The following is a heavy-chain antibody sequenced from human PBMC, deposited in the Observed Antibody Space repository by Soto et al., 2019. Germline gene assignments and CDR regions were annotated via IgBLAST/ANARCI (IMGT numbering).Heavy chain of an antibody. Sequence: EASVKVSCKVSGYTLTELSMHWVRQAPGKGLEWMGGFDPEDGETIYAQKFQGRVTMTEDTSTDTAYMELSSLRSEDTDVYYCATASPITMVRGVIIHNYYYYGMDVWGEGTTVTVSS. CDR2: FDPEDGET. V-gene: IGHV1-24*01. CDR1: GYTLTELS. CDR3: ATASPITMVRGVIIHNYYYYGMDV. D-gene: IGHD3-10*01. J-gene: IGHJ6*04.